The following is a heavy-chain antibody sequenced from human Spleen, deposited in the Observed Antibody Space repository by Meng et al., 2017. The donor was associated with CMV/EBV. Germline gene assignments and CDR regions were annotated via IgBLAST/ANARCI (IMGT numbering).Heavy chain of an antibody. CDR2: VYYSGST. CDR1: GGSLRRDTSD. Sequence: CKDSGGSLRRDTSDWTWVRQPPGKGLEYIGSVYYSGSTNYNPSLKSRVTISVDTSKNQFSLKLTSVAAADTAVYYCARVSKLFGWFDPWGQGTLVTVSS. V-gene: IGHV4-61*01. J-gene: IGHJ5*02. CDR3: ARVSKLFGWFDP. D-gene: IGHD3-10*02.